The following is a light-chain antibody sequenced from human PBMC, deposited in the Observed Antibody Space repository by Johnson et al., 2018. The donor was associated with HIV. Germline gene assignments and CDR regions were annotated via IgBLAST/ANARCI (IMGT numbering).Light chain of an antibody. J-gene: IGLJ1*01. CDR2: ENK. Sequence: VLTQPPSVSAAPGQKVTISCSGSSSNIGNNYVSWYQQLPGTSPKLLIYENKARPSGIPDRFFGSKSATSATLAITGLQTGDEADYYCGTWDSSLYVFVFGAWTKVTVL. CDR1: SSNIGNNY. V-gene: IGLV1-51*01. CDR3: GTWDSSLYVFV.